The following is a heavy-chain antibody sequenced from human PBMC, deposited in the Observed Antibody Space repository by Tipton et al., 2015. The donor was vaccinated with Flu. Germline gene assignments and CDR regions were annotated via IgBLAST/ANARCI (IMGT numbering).Heavy chain of an antibody. CDR3: AHTVKYYDSSGYYYSRRVQHDAFDI. J-gene: IGHJ3*02. CDR1: GFSLSTSGVG. CDR2: IYWDDDK. V-gene: IGHV2-5*02. Sequence: LVKPTQTLTLTCTFSGFSLSTSGVGVGWIRQPPGKALEWLALIYWDDDKRYSPSLKSRLTITKDTPKNQVVLTMTNMDPMDTATYYCAHTVKYYDSSGYYYSRRVQHDAFDIWGQGTMVTVSS. D-gene: IGHD3-22*01.